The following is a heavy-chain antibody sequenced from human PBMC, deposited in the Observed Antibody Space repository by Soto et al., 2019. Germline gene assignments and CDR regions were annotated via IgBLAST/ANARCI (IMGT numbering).Heavy chain of an antibody. CDR3: ARRIAAAGPFDY. CDR1: GGSISSYY. V-gene: IGHV4-59*08. J-gene: IGHJ4*02. CDR2: AYYGGNT. D-gene: IGHD6-13*01. Sequence: SETLSLTCTVSGGSISSYYWSWIRQPPGKGLEWIGYAYYGGNTNYNPSLKSRVTISVDTSKNQFSLNLSSVTAADTAVYYCARRIAAAGPFDYWGQGTLVTVSS.